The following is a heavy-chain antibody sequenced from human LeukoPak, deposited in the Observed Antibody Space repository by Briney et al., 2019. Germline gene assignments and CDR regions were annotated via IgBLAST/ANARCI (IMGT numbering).Heavy chain of an antibody. CDR2: IYYSGST. Sequence: PSQTLSLTCTVSGGSISSGDYYWSWIRQPPGKGLEWIGYIYYSGSTYYNPSLKSRVTISVDTSKNQFSLKLSSVTAADTAVYYSARGAGWGPHFDYWGQGTLVTVSS. J-gene: IGHJ4*02. V-gene: IGHV4-30-4*01. D-gene: IGHD2-21*02. CDR3: ARGAGWGPHFDY. CDR1: GGSISSGDYY.